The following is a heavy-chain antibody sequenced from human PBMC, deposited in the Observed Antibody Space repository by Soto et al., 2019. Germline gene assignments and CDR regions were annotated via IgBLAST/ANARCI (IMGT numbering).Heavy chain of an antibody. CDR1: GGSISSGGYS. J-gene: IGHJ4*02. Sequence: SETLSLTCAVSGGSISSGGYSWSWIRQHPGKGLEWIGYIYYSGSTSYNPSLKSRVTISEDTSKNQFSLKLSSVTAADTAVYFCARGVRDWGQGTLVTVSS. CDR3: ARGVRD. V-gene: IGHV4-31*11. CDR2: IYYSGST. D-gene: IGHD3-10*01.